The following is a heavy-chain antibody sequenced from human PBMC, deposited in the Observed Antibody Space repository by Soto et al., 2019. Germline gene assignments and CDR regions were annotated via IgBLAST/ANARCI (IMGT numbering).Heavy chain of an antibody. CDR1: GFTFSSYN. D-gene: IGHD4-4*01. V-gene: IGHV3-21*01. J-gene: IGHJ4*02. CDR2: ITSISNYI. CDR3: VRDASNWRYFDF. Sequence: EVQLVESGGGLVKPGGSLRLSCAASGFTFSSYNMNWVRQAPGKGLEWVSFITSISNYIYYADSVKGRFTISRDNTKNSLYLQMNSLRAEDTAVYFCVRDASNWRYFDFWGQGALVTVSS.